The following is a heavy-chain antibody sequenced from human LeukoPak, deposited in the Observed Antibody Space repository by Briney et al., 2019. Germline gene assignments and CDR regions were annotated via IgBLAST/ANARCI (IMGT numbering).Heavy chain of an antibody. D-gene: IGHD3-22*01. CDR3: ARHVVAVGFDY. CDR2: IKQDGSEK. V-gene: IGHV3-7*01. CDR1: GFTFSRYR. J-gene: IGHJ4*02. Sequence: PGGSLRLSCAASGFTFSRYRMSWVRQAPGKGLEWVANIKQDGSEKHYVDSVKGRFTISRDNAKNSLYLQMNSLRAEDTAVYYCARHVVAVGFDYWGQGTLVTVSS.